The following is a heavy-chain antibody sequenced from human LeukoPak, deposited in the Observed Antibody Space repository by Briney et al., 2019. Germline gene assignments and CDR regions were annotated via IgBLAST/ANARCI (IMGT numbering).Heavy chain of an antibody. J-gene: IGHJ4*02. D-gene: IGHD5-18*01. Sequence: PGGSLRLSCAASGFTFSSYGMHWVRQAPGKGLEWVAFIRYDGSNKYYADSVKGRFAISRDNSKNTLYLQMNSLRAEDTAVYYCAKESDTAMVTIDDSGQGTLVTVSS. CDR1: GFTFSSYG. CDR2: IRYDGSNK. CDR3: AKESDTAMVTIDD. V-gene: IGHV3-30*02.